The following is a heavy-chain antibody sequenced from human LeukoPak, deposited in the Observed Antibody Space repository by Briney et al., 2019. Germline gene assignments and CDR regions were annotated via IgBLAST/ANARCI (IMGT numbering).Heavy chain of an antibody. CDR1: GFTFSSYS. CDR3: AKEGGGSHRAAFDI. D-gene: IGHD3-16*01. Sequence: GGSLRLSCAASGFTFSSYSMNWVRQAPGKGLEWISYISVSSSSIYYADSVKGRFTISRDNAKKSLYLQMNSLRAEDTAVYYCAKEGGGSHRAAFDIWGQGTMVTVSS. V-gene: IGHV3-48*01. J-gene: IGHJ3*02. CDR2: ISVSSSSI.